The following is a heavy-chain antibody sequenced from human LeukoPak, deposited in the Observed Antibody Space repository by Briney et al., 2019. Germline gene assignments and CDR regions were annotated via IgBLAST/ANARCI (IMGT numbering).Heavy chain of an antibody. CDR1: GGSISRYY. Sequence: PSETLSLTCTVSGGSISRYYWSWIRQPAGKGLEWIGRIYTSGSTNYNPSLKSRVTMSVDTSKSDFSLNLSSVTATDTAVYHCARDPTGHGFYFDYWGQGIQVTVSS. D-gene: IGHD3-9*01. J-gene: IGHJ4*02. CDR3: ARDPTGHGFYFDY. V-gene: IGHV4-4*07. CDR2: IYTSGST.